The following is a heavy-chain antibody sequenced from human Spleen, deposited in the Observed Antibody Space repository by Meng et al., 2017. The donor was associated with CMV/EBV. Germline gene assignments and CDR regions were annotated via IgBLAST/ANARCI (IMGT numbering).Heavy chain of an antibody. CDR3: ASVSSTIYYFDY. CDR1: GYTFTGYY. J-gene: IGHJ4*01. D-gene: IGHD6-13*01. CDR2: INPKSGST. Sequence: DAVKVACKASGYTFTGYYMHWVRQAPGQGLEWMGWINPKSGSTNYAQKVQGRVTLTRDTSISTAYMELNELKSDDTAVYYCASVSSTIYYFDYWGHGTLVTVSS. V-gene: IGHV1-2*02.